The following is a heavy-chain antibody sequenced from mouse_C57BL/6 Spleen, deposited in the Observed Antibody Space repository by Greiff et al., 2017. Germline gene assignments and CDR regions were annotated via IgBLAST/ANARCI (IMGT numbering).Heavy chain of an antibody. Sequence: VQLQQSGAELARPGASVKLSCKASGYTFTSYGISWVKQRTGQGLEWIGEIYPRSGKTYYNEKFKSKATLTVDTSSSTAYMQLSSLTSEDSAVYYCARGDLLGRYAMDYWGQGTSVTVSS. CDR1: GYTFTSYG. J-gene: IGHJ4*01. CDR3: ARGDLLGRYAMDY. V-gene: IGHV1-81*01. CDR2: IYPRSGKT. D-gene: IGHD1-2*01.